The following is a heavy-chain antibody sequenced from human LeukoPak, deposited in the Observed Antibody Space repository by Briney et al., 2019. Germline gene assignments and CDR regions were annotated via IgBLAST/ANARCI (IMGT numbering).Heavy chain of an antibody. D-gene: IGHD5-24*01. CDR2: IIPILGIA. V-gene: IGHV1-69*04. Sequence: GGSLRLSCAASGFTFSSYAISWVRQAPGQGLEWMGRIIPILGIANYAQKFQGRVTITADKSTSTAYMELSSLRSEDTAVYYCARAVEMATIPYYYYGMDVWGQGTTVTVSS. CDR3: ARAVEMATIPYYYYGMDV. J-gene: IGHJ6*02. CDR1: GFTFSSYA.